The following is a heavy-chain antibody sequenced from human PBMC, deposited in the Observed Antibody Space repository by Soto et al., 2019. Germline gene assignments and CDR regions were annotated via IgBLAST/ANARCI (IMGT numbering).Heavy chain of an antibody. J-gene: IGHJ4*02. CDR3: ARGVRGIVLSNYDILTGYPNRGGRYFDY. CDR2: INHSGST. V-gene: IGHV4-34*01. Sequence: PSETLSLTCAVYGGSFSGYYWSWIRQPPGKGLEWIGEINHSGSTNYNPSLKSRVTISVDTSKNQFSLKLSSVTAADTAVYYCARGVRGIVLSNYDILTGYPNRGGRYFDYWGQGTLVTVSS. CDR1: GGSFSGYY. D-gene: IGHD3-9*01.